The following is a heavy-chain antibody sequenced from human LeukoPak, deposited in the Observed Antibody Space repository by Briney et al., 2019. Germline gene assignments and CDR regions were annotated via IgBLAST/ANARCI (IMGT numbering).Heavy chain of an antibody. D-gene: IGHD2-2*01. CDR3: ARGLGYCSSTSCYAHYYYYGMDV. CDR2: ISYDGSNK. Sequence: GGSLRLSCAASGFTFSSYGMHWVRQAPGKGLEWVAAISYDGSNKYYADSVKGRFTISRDNSKNTLYLQMNSLRAEDTAVYYCARGLGYCSSTSCYAHYYYYGMDVWGQGTTVTVSS. V-gene: IGHV3-30*19. CDR1: GFTFSSYG. J-gene: IGHJ6*02.